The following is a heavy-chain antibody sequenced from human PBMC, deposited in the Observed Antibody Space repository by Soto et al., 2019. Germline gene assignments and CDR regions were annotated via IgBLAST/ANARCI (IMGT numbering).Heavy chain of an antibody. Sequence: GGSLRLSCAASGFTFSSYWMHWVRQAPGKGLVWVSRINSDGSSTSYADSVKGRFTISRDNAKNTLYLQMNSLRAEDTAVYYCASSFSWPHYFDYRGQGTLVTVSS. D-gene: IGHD2-15*01. J-gene: IGHJ4*02. CDR3: ASSFSWPHYFDY. CDR1: GFTFSSYW. V-gene: IGHV3-74*01. CDR2: INSDGSST.